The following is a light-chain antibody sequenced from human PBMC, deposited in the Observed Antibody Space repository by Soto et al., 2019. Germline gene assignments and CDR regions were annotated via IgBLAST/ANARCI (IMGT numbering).Light chain of an antibody. CDR3: QQLNSYPLT. J-gene: IGKJ4*01. V-gene: IGKV3-20*01. Sequence: EIVLTQSPGTLSLSPGERATLSCRASQSVSSSYLAWYQQKPGQAPRLLIYGASSRATGIPDRFSGSGSGTDFTLTISRLEPEDFATYYCQQLNSYPLTFXGGTKLDIK. CDR1: QSVSSSY. CDR2: GAS.